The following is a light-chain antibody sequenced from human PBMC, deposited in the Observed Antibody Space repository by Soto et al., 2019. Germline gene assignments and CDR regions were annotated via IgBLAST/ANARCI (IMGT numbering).Light chain of an antibody. CDR1: SSNIGSYYD. CDR3: QSYDSSLSHVV. CDR2: GDN. V-gene: IGLV1-40*01. J-gene: IGLJ2*01. Sequence: QSVLTQPPSVSGAPGQRVTIPCTGSSSNIGSYYDVHWYQQLPGTVPKLLIYGDNNRPSGVPDRFSGSTSGTSASLAITGLPAMDAAAYYHQSYDSSLSHVVFGGGTKLTVL.